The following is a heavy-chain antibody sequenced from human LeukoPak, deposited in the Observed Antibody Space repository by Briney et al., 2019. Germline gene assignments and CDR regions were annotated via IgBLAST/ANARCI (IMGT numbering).Heavy chain of an antibody. J-gene: IGHJ4*02. CDR2: IYHSGST. Sequence: SETLSLTCTVSGGSISSSSYYWGWIRQPPGKGLEWIGSIYHSGSTYYNPSLKSRVTISVDTSKNQFSLKLSSVTAADTAVYYCARGAAMARLNYFDYWGQDYWGQGTLVTVSS. CDR3: ARGAAMARLNYFDYWGQDY. D-gene: IGHD4-17*01. CDR1: GGSISSSSYY. V-gene: IGHV4-39*07.